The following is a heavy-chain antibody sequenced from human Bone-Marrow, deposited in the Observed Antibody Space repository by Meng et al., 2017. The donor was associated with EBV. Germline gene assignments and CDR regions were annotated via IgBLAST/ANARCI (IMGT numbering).Heavy chain of an antibody. V-gene: IGHV1-8*02. Sequence: VNNTRASTKVSQKNAGYTFTHQHINSLRQATGTGMDGLGSVNPNSGNTGYAQKFQGRVTMTRNTSISTAYMELSSLRSEDTAVYYCAREGADYWGQGTLVTVSS. CDR1: GYTFTHQH. CDR2: VNPNSGNT. CDR3: AREGADY. J-gene: IGHJ4*02. D-gene: IGHD1-26*01.